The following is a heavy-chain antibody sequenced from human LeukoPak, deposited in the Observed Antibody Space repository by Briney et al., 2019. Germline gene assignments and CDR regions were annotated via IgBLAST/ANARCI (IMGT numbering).Heavy chain of an antibody. Sequence: GGSLRLSCEASGFTFSTYGINWVRQAPGKGLEWVSYISSSGSTIYYADSVKGRFTISRDNAKNSLYLQMNSLRAEDTAVYYCARGVMVRAMDVWGKGTTVTISS. CDR2: ISSSGSTI. J-gene: IGHJ6*03. V-gene: IGHV3-48*04. CDR1: GFTFSTYG. CDR3: ARGVMVRAMDV. D-gene: IGHD3-10*01.